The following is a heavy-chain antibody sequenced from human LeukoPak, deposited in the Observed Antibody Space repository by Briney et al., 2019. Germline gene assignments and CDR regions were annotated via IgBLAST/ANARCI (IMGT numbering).Heavy chain of an antibody. D-gene: IGHD3-22*01. CDR3: ARGAYDSSGYGFDY. CDR1: GFTFSSYG. CDR2: IWYDGSNK. V-gene: IGHV3-33*01. J-gene: IGHJ4*02. Sequence: GRSLRLSCAASGFTFSSYGMHWVRQAPGKGLEWVAVIWYDGSNKYYADSVKGRSTISRDNSKNTLYLQMNSLRAEDTAVYYCARGAYDSSGYGFDYWGQGTLVTVSS.